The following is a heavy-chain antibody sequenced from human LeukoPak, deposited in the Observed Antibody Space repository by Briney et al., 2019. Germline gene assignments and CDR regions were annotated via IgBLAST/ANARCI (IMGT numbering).Heavy chain of an antibody. Sequence: GSLRLSCAASGFTVSSNYMSWVRQAPGKGLEWVSVIYSGGSTYYADSVKGRFTISRDNPKNTLYLQMNSLRAEDTAVYYCAREQWLDRSGAFDIWGQGTMVTVSS. CDR1: GFTVSSNY. CDR3: AREQWLDRSGAFDI. D-gene: IGHD6-19*01. J-gene: IGHJ3*02. CDR2: IYSGGST. V-gene: IGHV3-53*01.